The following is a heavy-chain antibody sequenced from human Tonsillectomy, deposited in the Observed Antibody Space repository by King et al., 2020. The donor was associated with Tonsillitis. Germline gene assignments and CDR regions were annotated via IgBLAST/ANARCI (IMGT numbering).Heavy chain of an antibody. J-gene: IGHJ4*02. V-gene: IGHV1-46*03. Sequence: QLVQSGAEVKKPGASVKVSCKASGYTFTSYDMHWVRQAPGQGLEWMGIINPSGGSTSDAQKFQGRVTMTRDTSTSTVYMELSSLRSEDTAVYYCTRSSSYDSSGYYHSPGIYYFDYWGQGTLVTVSS. CDR1: GYTFTSYD. CDR2: INPSGGST. D-gene: IGHD3-22*01. CDR3: TRSSSYDSSGYYHSPGIYYFDY.